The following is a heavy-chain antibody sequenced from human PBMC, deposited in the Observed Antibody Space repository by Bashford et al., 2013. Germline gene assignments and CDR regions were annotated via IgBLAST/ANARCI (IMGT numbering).Heavy chain of an antibody. V-gene: IGHV1-2*02. J-gene: IGHJ4*02. Sequence: VASVKVSCKASGYSFTGYYLHWVRQVPGQGLEWMGWINPNSGVTKYPQKFEGRVTLTKDASIDTAYMELTSLRSDDTAVYYCAKDGIAAANRGYYLDYWGQGTLVTVSS. CDR1: GYSFTGYY. CDR2: INPNSGVT. CDR3: AKDGIAAANRGYYLDY. D-gene: IGHD6-13*01.